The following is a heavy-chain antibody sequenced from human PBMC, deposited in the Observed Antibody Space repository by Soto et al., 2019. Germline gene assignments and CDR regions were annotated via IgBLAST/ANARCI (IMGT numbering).Heavy chain of an antibody. Sequence: ALLNVYGKASGYTISVYVSSCRRHDKEEGLEWMGWMNPNSGNTGYAQKFQGRVTMTRNTSISTAYMELSSLRSEDTAVYYCARVVPELRHFYYYYSGMDVWAQPITVTVYS. D-gene: IGHD1-26*01. J-gene: IGHJ6*01. V-gene: IGHV1-8*01. CDR1: GYTISVYV. CDR3: ARVVPELRHFYYYYSGMDV. CDR2: MNPNSGNT.